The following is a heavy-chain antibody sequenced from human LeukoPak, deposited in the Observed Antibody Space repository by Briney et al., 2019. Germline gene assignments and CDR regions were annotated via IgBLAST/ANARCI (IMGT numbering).Heavy chain of an antibody. Sequence: SVKVSCKASGGTFSSYAISWVRQAPGQGLEWMGGIIPIFGTANYAQKFQGRVTITADESTSTAHMELSSLRSEDTAVYYCAREGSGGYCSSTSCAPLGYWGQGTLVTVSS. CDR3: AREGSGGYCSSTSCAPLGY. V-gene: IGHV1-69*13. J-gene: IGHJ4*02. CDR1: GGTFSSYA. D-gene: IGHD2-2*03. CDR2: IIPIFGTA.